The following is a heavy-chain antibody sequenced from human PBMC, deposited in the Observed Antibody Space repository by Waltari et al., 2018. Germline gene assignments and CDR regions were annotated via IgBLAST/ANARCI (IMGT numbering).Heavy chain of an antibody. CDR2: IDSDGRT. CDR3: ARSSGSMHYFDY. D-gene: IGHD1-26*01. CDR1: GFSVSYSY. J-gene: IGHJ4*02. V-gene: IGHV3-53*02. Sequence: EVQLVETGGGLIQPGGSLRLSCAASGFSVSYSYMTWVRQGPGKGLEGVSVIDSDGRTYYADSVKGRFTSSRDNSKNTLTLQVNSLRAEDTAVYYCARSSGSMHYFDYWGQGDLVTVSS.